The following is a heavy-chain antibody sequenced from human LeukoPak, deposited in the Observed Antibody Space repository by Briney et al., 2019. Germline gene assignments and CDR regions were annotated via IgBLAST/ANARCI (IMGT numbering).Heavy chain of an antibody. J-gene: IGHJ4*02. Sequence: PSQTESLTCTVSGGSISSGSYYWCWIRQPAGKGLEWIGRIYTSGSTNYNPSLKSRVTISVDTSKNQFSLKLSSVTAADTAVYYCARGSSWKNFDYWGQGTLVTVSS. D-gene: IGHD6-13*01. CDR1: GGSISSGSYY. CDR2: IYTSGST. CDR3: ARGSSWKNFDY. V-gene: IGHV4-61*02.